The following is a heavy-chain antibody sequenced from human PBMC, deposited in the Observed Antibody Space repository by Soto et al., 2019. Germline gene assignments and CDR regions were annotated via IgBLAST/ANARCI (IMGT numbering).Heavy chain of an antibody. CDR3: ASAGPLDV. CDR2: INRSGST. D-gene: IGHD6-13*01. V-gene: IGHV4-34*01. J-gene: IGHJ6*02. Sequence: QVQLQQWGAGLLKPSETLSLTCAVYGGSFSGYYWSWIRQPPGKGLEWVGEINRSGSTNYSPSLKSRVTISVDTSKNQFSLKLSSVTAADTAVYYCASAGPLDVWGQGTTVTVSS. CDR1: GGSFSGYY.